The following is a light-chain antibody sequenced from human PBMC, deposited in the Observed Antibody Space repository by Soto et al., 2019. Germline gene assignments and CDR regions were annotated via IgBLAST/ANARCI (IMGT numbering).Light chain of an antibody. CDR2: GAS. Sequence: DIQLTQSPSFLSASVGDRVTITCRASQGISSYLAWYQQKPRKAPEVLIFGASTLQSGVPSRFSGSGSGTEFTLTISSLQPDDFATYYCQQLMSYPITFGQGTRLEIK. CDR3: QQLMSYPIT. CDR1: QGISSY. J-gene: IGKJ5*01. V-gene: IGKV1-9*01.